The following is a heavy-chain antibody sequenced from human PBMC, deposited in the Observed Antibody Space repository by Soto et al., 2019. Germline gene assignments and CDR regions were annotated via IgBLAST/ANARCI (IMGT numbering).Heavy chain of an antibody. CDR3: VRGRSCTNAVCSVFDY. V-gene: IGHV4-31*03. J-gene: IGHJ4*02. D-gene: IGHD2-8*01. CDR1: GGSVSSVGYY. Sequence: PSETLSLTCTVSGGSVSSVGYYWSWIRQHPGKGLEWIGYITYSGNTYYNPSLESRVTMSADTCKNQFSLKLSSVTAADTAVYFCVRGRSCTNAVCSVFDYWGQVTLVTVST. CDR2: ITYSGNT.